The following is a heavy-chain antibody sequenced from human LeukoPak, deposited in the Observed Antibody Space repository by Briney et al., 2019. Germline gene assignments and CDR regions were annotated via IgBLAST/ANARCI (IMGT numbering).Heavy chain of an antibody. J-gene: IGHJ3*02. V-gene: IGHV1-69*13. Sequence: GASVKVSCKASGGTFSSYAISWVRQAPGQGLEWMGGIIPIFGTANYAQKFQGRVTITADESTSTAYMELSSLRSEDTAVYYCARNPPVTIFGVVINAFDIWGQGTMVTVSS. CDR3: ARNPPVTIFGVVINAFDI. CDR2: IIPIFGTA. CDR1: GGTFSSYA. D-gene: IGHD3-3*01.